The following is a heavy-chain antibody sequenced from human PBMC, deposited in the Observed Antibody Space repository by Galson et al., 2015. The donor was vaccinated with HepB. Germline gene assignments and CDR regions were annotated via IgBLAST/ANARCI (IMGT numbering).Heavy chain of an antibody. CDR1: GFTFSDHY. Sequence: SLRLSCAASGFTFSDHYMDWVRQAPGKGLEWVGRTRNKANSYTTEYAASVKGRFTISRDDSKNSLYLQMNSLKTEDTAVYYCARVACNGGGCQGHFDYWGQGTLVTVSS. D-gene: IGHD2-15*01. CDR3: ARVACNGGGCQGHFDY. J-gene: IGHJ4*02. V-gene: IGHV3-72*01. CDR2: TRNKANSYTT.